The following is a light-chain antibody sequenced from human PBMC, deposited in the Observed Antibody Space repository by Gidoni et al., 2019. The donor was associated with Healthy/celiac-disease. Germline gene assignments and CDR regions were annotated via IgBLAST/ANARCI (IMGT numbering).Light chain of an antibody. CDR2: KAS. J-gene: IGKJ4*01. V-gene: IGKV1-5*03. CDR3: QQYNSYPLT. CDR1: QSISSW. Sequence: DIQMTQSPSTLSASVGDRVTITCRASQSISSWLAWYQQKPGKAPKLLIYKASSLESGVPSRFSGSGSGTEFTLTISSLQPDDFATYDCQQYNSYPLTFGGXTKVEIK.